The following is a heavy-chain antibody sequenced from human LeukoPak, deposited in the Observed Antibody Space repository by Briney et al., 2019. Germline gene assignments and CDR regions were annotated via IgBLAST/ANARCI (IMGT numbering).Heavy chain of an antibody. Sequence: PGGSLRLSCAASGFTVSSNYMSWVRQAPGKGLEWVANIKQDGSEKYYVDSVKGRFTISRDNAKNSLYLQMNSLRAEDSAVYYCARGRGSYPNYFDFWGQGTLVTVSS. CDR1: GFTVSSNY. V-gene: IGHV3-7*04. D-gene: IGHD3-16*01. CDR3: ARGRGSYPNYFDF. J-gene: IGHJ4*02. CDR2: IKQDGSEK.